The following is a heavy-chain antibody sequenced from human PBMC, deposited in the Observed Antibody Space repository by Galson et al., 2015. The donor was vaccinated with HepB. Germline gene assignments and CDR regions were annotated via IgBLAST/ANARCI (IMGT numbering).Heavy chain of an antibody. CDR2: IVVGSGNT. D-gene: IGHD3-9*01. CDR3: AAGPPRYFDHEARGYFDY. CDR1: RFTFTSSA. V-gene: IGHV1-58*02. Sequence: SVKVSCKASRFTFTSSAMQWVRQARGQRLEWIGWIVVGSGNTNYAQKFQERVTITRDMSTSTAYMELSSLRSEDTAVYYCAAGPPRYFDHEARGYFDYWGQGTLVTVSS. J-gene: IGHJ4*02.